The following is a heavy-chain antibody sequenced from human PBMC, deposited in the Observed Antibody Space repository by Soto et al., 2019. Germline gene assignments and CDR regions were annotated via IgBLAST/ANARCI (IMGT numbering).Heavy chain of an antibody. CDR2: ISYSGST. CDR1: VGSLSSSSYY. V-gene: IGHV4-39*01. D-gene: IGHD2-15*01. Sequence: LQLQESGPGRVKPPETRSLTCTVSVGSLSSSSYYWGWIRRPQGKGREGIGSISYSGSTYYSPSLKSRVTISVDTSKNQFSLRLSSVTAADTAVYYCARHGYGGNWLGHYFDYWGQGTLVTVSS. J-gene: IGHJ4*02. CDR3: ARHGYGGNWLGHYFDY.